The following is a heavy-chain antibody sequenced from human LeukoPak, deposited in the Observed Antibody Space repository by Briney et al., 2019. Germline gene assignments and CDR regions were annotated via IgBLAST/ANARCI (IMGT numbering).Heavy chain of an antibody. V-gene: IGHV4-34*01. CDR1: GGSFSGYY. J-gene: IGHJ2*01. CDR3: ARVLEGSSGQHWYFDL. CDR2: INHSGST. Sequence: PSETLSLTCAVYGGSFSGYYWSWIRQPPGKGLEWIGEINHSGSTNYNPSLKSRVAISVDTSKNQFSLKLSSVTAADTAVYYCARVLEGSSGQHWYFDLWGRGTLVTVSS. D-gene: IGHD6-19*01.